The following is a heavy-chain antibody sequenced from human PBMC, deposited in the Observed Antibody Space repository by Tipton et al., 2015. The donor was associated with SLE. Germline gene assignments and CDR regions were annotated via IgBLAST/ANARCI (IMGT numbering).Heavy chain of an antibody. D-gene: IGHD6-19*01. CDR1: GGSFSSYMYS. CDR3: VRLSFGYNSGWFMDS. CDR2: IFHSGNT. Sequence: TLSLTCAVSGGSFSSYMYSLGWVRPPPGKGLDWIGTIFHSGNTDYTPSLKSRVTISVDTSRTQFSLKMISVTAADTAVYYCVRLSFGYNSGWFMDSWGRGILVTVSS. J-gene: IGHJ4*02. V-gene: IGHV4-39*01.